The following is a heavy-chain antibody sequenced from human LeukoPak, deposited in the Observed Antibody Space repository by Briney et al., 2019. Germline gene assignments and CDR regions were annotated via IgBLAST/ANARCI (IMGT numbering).Heavy chain of an antibody. Sequence: SEALSLTCTVSGGSISSYYWSWIRQPPGKGLEWIGYIYYSGSTNYNPSLKSRVTISVDTSKNQFSLKLSSVTAADTAVYYCARGAARRGLFDYWGQGTLVTVSS. CDR2: IYYSGST. V-gene: IGHV4-59*01. D-gene: IGHD6-6*01. J-gene: IGHJ4*02. CDR1: GGSISSYY. CDR3: ARGAARRGLFDY.